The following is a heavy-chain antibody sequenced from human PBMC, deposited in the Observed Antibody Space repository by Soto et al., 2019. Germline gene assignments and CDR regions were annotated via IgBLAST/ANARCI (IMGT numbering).Heavy chain of an antibody. V-gene: IGHV3-53*01. CDR3: ARGDNWSDEASDY. Sequence: GGSLRLSCAASGFTVSSSQMTWVRQAPGKALEWVSLIFIGGTTQYAVSVKGRFTISRDYSRNTVFLQMNSLRAEDTAVYYCARGDNWSDEASDYWGQGTLVTVSS. CDR2: IFIGGTT. CDR1: GFTVSSSQ. J-gene: IGHJ4*02. D-gene: IGHD1-1*01.